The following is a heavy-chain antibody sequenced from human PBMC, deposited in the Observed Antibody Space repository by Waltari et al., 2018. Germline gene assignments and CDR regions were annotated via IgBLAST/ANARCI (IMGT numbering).Heavy chain of an antibody. CDR2: IRNKVKSYTT. CDR1: GFTLTDHY. D-gene: IGHD3-10*01. Sequence: EVQLVESGGGLVQPGGSLRLSCVASGFTLTDHYMDWVRQAPGKGLEWVGRIRNKVKSYTTEYAASVKGRFTISTDDSKNSLYLQMTSMKIEDTAVYYCARVGPGHYGEFDYWGQGTLVTVSS. CDR3: ARVGPGHYGEFDY. J-gene: IGHJ4*02. V-gene: IGHV3-72*01.